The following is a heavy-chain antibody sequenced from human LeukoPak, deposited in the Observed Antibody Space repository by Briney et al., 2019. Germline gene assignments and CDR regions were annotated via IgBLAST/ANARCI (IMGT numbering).Heavy chain of an antibody. D-gene: IGHD3-3*01. CDR1: GFTFSSYS. CDR2: ISSSSSTI. J-gene: IGHJ5*02. CDR3: ARDAFWSDYNWFDP. V-gene: IGHV3-48*01. Sequence: GGSLRLSCAASGFTFSSYSMNWVRQAPGKGLEWVSYISSSSSTIYYADSVKGRFTISRDNAKNSLYLQMNSLRAEDTAVYYCARDAFWSDYNWFDPWGQGTLVTVSS.